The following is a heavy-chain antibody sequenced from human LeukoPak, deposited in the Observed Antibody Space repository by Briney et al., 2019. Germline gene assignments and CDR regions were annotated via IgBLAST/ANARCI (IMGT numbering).Heavy chain of an antibody. CDR1: GFTFSSYA. D-gene: IGHD6-13*01. J-gene: IGHJ6*02. Sequence: GGSLRLSCAASGFTFSSYAMNWVRQAPGKGLEWVSSISSSSSSYIYYADSVKGRFTISRDNAKNSLYLQMNSLRAEDTAVYYCARDKRSSWYKGFYYYGMDVWGQGTTVTVSS. CDR3: ARDKRSSWYKGFYYYGMDV. CDR2: ISSSSSSYI. V-gene: IGHV3-21*01.